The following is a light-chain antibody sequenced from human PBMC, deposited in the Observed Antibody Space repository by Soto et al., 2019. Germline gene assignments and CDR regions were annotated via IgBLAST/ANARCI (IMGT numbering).Light chain of an antibody. Sequence: DIVMTQSPDSLAMSLGERATINCKSSQSVLASSNNKNLLAWYQQKPGQPPKLLIYGGSTRESGVPDRFRGSGSGTDFHLPVRSLQAEDVAVYYCYQYSSSPLPFGGGTNVEIK. CDR1: QSVLASSNNKNL. V-gene: IGKV4-1*01. CDR2: GGS. CDR3: YQYSSSPLP. J-gene: IGKJ4*01.